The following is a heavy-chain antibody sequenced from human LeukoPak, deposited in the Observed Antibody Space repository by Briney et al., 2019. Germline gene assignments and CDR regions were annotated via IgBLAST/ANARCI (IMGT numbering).Heavy chain of an antibody. V-gene: IGHV1-2*02. CDR2: INPNSGGT. CDR1: GYTFSDYY. CDR3: ARDQKQWLEIDY. D-gene: IGHD6-19*01. Sequence: ASVKVSCKGSGYTFSDYYMHWVRQAPGQGLEWMGWINPNSGGTNFAQKFQGRVTMTRDTSISTAYMELGRLTSDDTAVYYCARDQKQWLEIDYWGQGTLVTVSS. J-gene: IGHJ4*02.